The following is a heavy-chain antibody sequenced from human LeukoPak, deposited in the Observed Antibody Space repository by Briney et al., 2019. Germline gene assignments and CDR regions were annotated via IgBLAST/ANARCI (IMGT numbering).Heavy chain of an antibody. D-gene: IGHD3-22*01. CDR1: GYAFTSYY. J-gene: IGHJ4*02. CDR3: ARLADYDSSGYLSY. Sequence: GASVKVSFKASGYAFTSYYVHWVRQAPGQGLEWMGIINPSGGSARYAQKFQGRVTMTRDTSTSTVYMEVSSLRSEDTAVYYCARLADYDSSGYLSYWGQGTLVTVSS. CDR2: INPSGGSA. V-gene: IGHV1-46*01.